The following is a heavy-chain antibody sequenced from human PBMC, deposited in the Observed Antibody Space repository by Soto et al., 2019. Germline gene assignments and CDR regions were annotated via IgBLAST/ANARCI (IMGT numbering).Heavy chain of an antibody. CDR3: ASGARGYSYGYHFDY. J-gene: IGHJ4*02. CDR1: GGTFSSYA. Sequence: SVKVSCKASGGTFSSYAISWVRQAPGQGLEWMGGIIPIFGTANYAQKFQGRVTITADESTSTAYMELSSLRSEDTAVYYCASGARGYSYGYHFDYLGQGTLVTVSS. V-gene: IGHV1-69*13. CDR2: IIPIFGTA. D-gene: IGHD5-18*01.